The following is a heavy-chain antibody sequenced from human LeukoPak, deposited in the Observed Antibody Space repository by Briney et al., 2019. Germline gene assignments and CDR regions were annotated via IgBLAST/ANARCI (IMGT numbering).Heavy chain of an antibody. CDR2: ISCYNGDT. V-gene: IGHV1-18*01. CDR3: ARDLSNTSGRNLFFDY. D-gene: IGHD6-19*01. Sequence: ASVKVSCKASGYIFNKYGVSWVRQAPGQGLEWLAWISCYNGDTNYAQKFQGRVTVTTDTSTSTVFMELRNLNTDDTAVYYCARDLSNTSGRNLFFDYWGQGTLVTVSS. CDR1: GYIFNKYG. J-gene: IGHJ4*02.